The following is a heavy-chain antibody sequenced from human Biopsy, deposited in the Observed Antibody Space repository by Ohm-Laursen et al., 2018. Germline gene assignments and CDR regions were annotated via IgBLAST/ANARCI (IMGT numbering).Heavy chain of an antibody. V-gene: IGHV1-69*01. CDR1: EGTFSNYG. D-gene: IGHD3-9*01. CDR3: ATKLTGYFHH. CDR2: NIPILGTG. Sequence: ESSVKVSCKAPEGTFSNYGVNWVRQAPGQGLEWLGGNIPILGTGNSAHLFQDRVTVAADPSTSTATMELRSLRSDDTAVYYCATKLTGYFHHWGQGTLVIVSS. J-gene: IGHJ1*01.